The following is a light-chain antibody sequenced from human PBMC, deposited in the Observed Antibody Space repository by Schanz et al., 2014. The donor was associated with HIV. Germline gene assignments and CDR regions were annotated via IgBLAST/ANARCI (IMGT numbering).Light chain of an antibody. CDR1: TGAVTSGYC. J-gene: IGLJ7*01. Sequence: QAVVTQEPSLTVSPGGTVTLTCASSTGAVTSGYCPNWFQQKPGQAPRTLIYRISNKHSWTPARFSGSLLGGKAALTLSGAQPEDEADYYCLLSYSAARQVVFGGGTQLTVL. CDR2: RIS. V-gene: IGLV7-43*01. CDR3: LLSYSAARQVV.